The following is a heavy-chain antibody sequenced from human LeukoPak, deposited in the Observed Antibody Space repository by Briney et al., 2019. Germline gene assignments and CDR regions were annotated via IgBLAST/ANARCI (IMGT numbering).Heavy chain of an antibody. CDR2: INWNGGST. V-gene: IGHV3-20*04. CDR3: CRIPAVTYSSSSEYWYFDL. Sequence: PGGSLRLSCAASGFTFDDYGMSWVRQAPGKGLEWVSGINWNGGSTGYADSVKGRFTISRDNSKNTLYLQMNSLRAEDTAVYYCCRIPAVTYSSSSEYWYFDLWGRGTLVTVSS. D-gene: IGHD6-6*01. CDR1: GFTFDDYG. J-gene: IGHJ2*01.